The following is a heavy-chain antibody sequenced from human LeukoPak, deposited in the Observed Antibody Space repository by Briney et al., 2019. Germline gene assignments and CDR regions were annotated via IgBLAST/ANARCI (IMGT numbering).Heavy chain of an antibody. CDR1: GFTFINYA. CDR3: AKDSNPYCGGVCLTTPLDY. D-gene: IGHD2-21*02. Sequence: GGSLRLSCAASGFTFINYAMNWVRQAPGRGLEWVSSVTGSGRDTYHADSVKGRFTISRDNSKNTLYLQMNSLRAEDTAVYYCAKDSNPYCGGVCLTTPLDYWGQGTLVTVSS. J-gene: IGHJ4*02. CDR2: VTGSGRDT. V-gene: IGHV3-23*01.